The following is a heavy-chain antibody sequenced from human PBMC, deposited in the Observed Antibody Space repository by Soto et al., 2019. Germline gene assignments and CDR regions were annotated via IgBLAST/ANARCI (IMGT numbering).Heavy chain of an antibody. J-gene: IGHJ3*02. CDR3: AHRGRWPRGGAYDI. Sequence: QITLKESGPTLVKPTQTLTLTCTFSGFSLSSSDVGVGWIRQAPGEALEWLALIYGDDDQRYSPSLRSRLIVTPDTSQNQPVLTRTHVDPVDTATYSCAHRGRWPRGGAYDIWGQVTMVTVSS. CDR1: GFSLSSSDVG. V-gene: IGHV2-5*02. CDR2: IYGDDDQ. D-gene: IGHD4-17*01.